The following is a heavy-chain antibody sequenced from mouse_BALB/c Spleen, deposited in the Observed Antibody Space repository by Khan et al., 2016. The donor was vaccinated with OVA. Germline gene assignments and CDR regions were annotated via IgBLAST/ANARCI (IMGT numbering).Heavy chain of an antibody. CDR1: GYTFTDNY. Sequence: QVQLQQPGAELARPGASVKLSCKTSGYTFTDNYINWVRQRTGQGLEWIGELYPGTGNTYYNENFKGKATLTADKSSSTAYMQLNSLTSEDSAVYFCARWGGDYKYYYALDYWGQGTSVTVSS. CDR2: LYPGTGNT. D-gene: IGHD2-13*01. J-gene: IGHJ4*01. V-gene: IGHV1-77*01. CDR3: ARWGGDYKYYYALDY.